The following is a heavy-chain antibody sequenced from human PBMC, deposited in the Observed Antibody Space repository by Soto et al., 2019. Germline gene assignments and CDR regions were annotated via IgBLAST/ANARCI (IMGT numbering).Heavy chain of an antibody. D-gene: IGHD6-19*01. Sequence: ASVKVSCKASGYTFTGYYMHWVRQAPGQGLEWMGWINPNSGGTNYAQKFQGWVTMTRDTSISTAYMELSRLRSDDTAVYYCARGGEWVAVAGDLFDYWGQGTLVTVSS. CDR1: GYTFTGYY. J-gene: IGHJ4*02. CDR3: ARGGEWVAVAGDLFDY. CDR2: INPNSGGT. V-gene: IGHV1-2*04.